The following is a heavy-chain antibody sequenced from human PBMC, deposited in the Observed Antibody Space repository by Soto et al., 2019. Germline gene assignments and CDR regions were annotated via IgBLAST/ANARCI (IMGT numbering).Heavy chain of an antibody. CDR1: GDAIYSGGYY. Sequence: SETLSLTCTVPGDAIYSGGYYWTWIRQHPGKGLEWIGYIYHTGKTYYNPSLESRVTMSVDTSKNQFSLKLASVTAADTAVYYCARHGSRTANWIDPWGQGTLVTVSS. V-gene: IGHV4-31*03. D-gene: IGHD2-2*01. J-gene: IGHJ5*02. CDR3: ARHGSRTANWIDP. CDR2: IYHTGKT.